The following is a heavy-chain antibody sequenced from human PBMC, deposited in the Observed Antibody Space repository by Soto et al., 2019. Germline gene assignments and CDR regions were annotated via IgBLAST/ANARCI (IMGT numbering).Heavy chain of an antibody. CDR2: ISSSSSYI. J-gene: IGHJ6*02. CDR1: GFTFSSYS. V-gene: IGHV3-21*01. Sequence: EVQLVESGGGLVKPGGSLRLSCAASGFTFSSYSMNWVRQAPGKGLEWVSSISSSSSYIYYADSVKGRFTISRDNAKNSLYLQMNSLRAEDTAVYYCTRDFSRDYSNTDSRGVSDYYYYGMDVWGQGTTVTVSS. D-gene: IGHD4-4*01. CDR3: TRDFSRDYSNTDSRGVSDYYYYGMDV.